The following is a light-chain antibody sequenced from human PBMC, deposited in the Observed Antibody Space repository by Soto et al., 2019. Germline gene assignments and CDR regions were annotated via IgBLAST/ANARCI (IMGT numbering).Light chain of an antibody. Sequence: QSVLTQPPSVSGAPGQRVTISCTGSNSNIGAGHAAQWYQQPPGTTPKLLIYDNNRRPSGVPVRFSGSRSGTSASLAITGLQAEDEADYYCSSYAGNNNWVFGGGTKVTVL. J-gene: IGLJ3*02. V-gene: IGLV1-40*01. CDR3: SSYAGNNNWV. CDR2: DNN. CDR1: NSNIGAGHA.